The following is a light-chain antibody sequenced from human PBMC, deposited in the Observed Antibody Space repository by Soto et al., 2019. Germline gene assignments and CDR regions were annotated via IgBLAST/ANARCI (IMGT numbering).Light chain of an antibody. V-gene: IGKV3-20*01. Sequence: EIVLTQSPGTLSLSPRERATLSCRASQSISGSYLAWYQQKPGQAPRLLIFAATNRATGIADRFKGGVCGTVFTLSISRLEHDDLVVYCCQQYGTSPYTFGQGTKLEIK. J-gene: IGKJ2*01. CDR1: QSISGSY. CDR2: AAT. CDR3: QQYGTSPYT.